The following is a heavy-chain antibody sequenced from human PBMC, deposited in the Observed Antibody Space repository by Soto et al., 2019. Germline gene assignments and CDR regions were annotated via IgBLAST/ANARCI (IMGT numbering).Heavy chain of an antibody. V-gene: IGHV4-4*07. CDR3: ARVREPFWSGLSPYYFDY. D-gene: IGHD3-3*01. Sequence: PSETLSLTCTVSGGSISSYYWSWIRQPAGKGLEWIGRIYTSGSTNYNPSLKSRVTMSVDTSKNQFSLKLSSVTAADTAVYYCARVREPFWSGLSPYYFDYWGQGTLVTVSS. CDR2: IYTSGST. CDR1: GGSISSYY. J-gene: IGHJ4*02.